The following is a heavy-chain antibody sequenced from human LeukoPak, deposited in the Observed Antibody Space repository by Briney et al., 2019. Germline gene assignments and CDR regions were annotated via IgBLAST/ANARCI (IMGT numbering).Heavy chain of an antibody. J-gene: IGHJ4*02. V-gene: IGHV3-48*01. CDR1: GFTFSSFS. CDR2: ISSSSGTI. D-gene: IGHD4/OR15-4a*01. Sequence: GGSLRLSCAASGFTFSSFSMNWVRQAPGKGLEWVSYISSSSGTIYYADSVKGRFTISRDNAKNSLYLQMNSLRVEDTAVYYCARVPPPDYGDPPHWGQGTLVTVSS. CDR3: ARVPPPDYGDPPH.